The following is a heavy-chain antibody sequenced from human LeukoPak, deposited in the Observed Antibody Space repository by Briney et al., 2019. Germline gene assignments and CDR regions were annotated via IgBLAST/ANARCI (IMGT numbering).Heavy chain of an antibody. CDR1: GYTFTSYG. Sequence: ASVKVSCKASGYTFTSYGISWVRQAPGQGLEWMGWISAYNGNTNYAQKLQGRVTMTTDTSTSTAYMELRSLRSDDTAVYYCARVLRPYYDILTEYYFDYWGQGTLVTVSS. CDR3: ARVLRPYYDILTEYYFDY. D-gene: IGHD3-9*01. CDR2: ISAYNGNT. V-gene: IGHV1-18*01. J-gene: IGHJ4*02.